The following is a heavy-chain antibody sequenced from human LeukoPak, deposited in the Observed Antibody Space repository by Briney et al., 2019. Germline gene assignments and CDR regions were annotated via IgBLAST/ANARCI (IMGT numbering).Heavy chain of an antibody. Sequence: GGSLRLSCAASGFTFSRYAMSWVRQAPGKGLEWVSAISGSGGSTYYADSVKGRFTISRDNSKNTLYLQMNSLRAEDTAVYYCATEVTYYYDSSGSPSFDYWGQGTLVTVSS. CDR3: ATEVTYYYDSSGSPSFDY. J-gene: IGHJ4*02. CDR2: ISGSGGST. D-gene: IGHD3-22*01. V-gene: IGHV3-23*01. CDR1: GFTFSRYA.